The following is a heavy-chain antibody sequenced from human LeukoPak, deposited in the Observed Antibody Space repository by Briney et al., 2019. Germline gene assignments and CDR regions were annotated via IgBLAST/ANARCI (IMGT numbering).Heavy chain of an antibody. CDR1: GFTVSSDY. V-gene: IGHV3-66*01. CDR2: VYSGGET. Sequence: GGSLRLSCAASGFTVSSDYITWVRQAPGQGLEWVSVVYSGGETYYAESVKGRFTVSRDNSKNTVYLQMNSLRAEDTAVYFCARGGIAARPSDSWGQGTLVTVSS. D-gene: IGHD6-6*01. CDR3: ARGGIAARPSDS. J-gene: IGHJ4*02.